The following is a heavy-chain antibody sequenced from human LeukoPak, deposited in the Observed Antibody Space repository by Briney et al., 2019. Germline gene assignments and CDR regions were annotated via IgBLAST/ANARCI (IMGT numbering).Heavy chain of an antibody. CDR2: ICSSGDYI. V-gene: IGHV3-21*01. D-gene: IGHD3-22*01. CDR3: ARGWIYYYDSSGSYFPFDY. J-gene: IGHJ4*02. Sequence: PGGSLRLSCAASGFTFRSYAMNWVRQAPGKGLEWVSSICSSGDYIHFADSLKGRFTISRDNAKNSLYLQMNSLRAEDTAVYYCARGWIYYYDSSGSYFPFDYWGQGTLVTVSS. CDR1: GFTFRSYA.